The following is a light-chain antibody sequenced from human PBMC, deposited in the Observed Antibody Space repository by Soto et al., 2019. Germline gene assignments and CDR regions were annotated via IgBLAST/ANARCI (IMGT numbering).Light chain of an antibody. V-gene: IGLV2-14*01. J-gene: IGLJ3*02. CDR2: EDS. CDR3: SSYTSSTPRV. Sequence: QSALTEPASVSGSPGQSITISCTGSSSDVGGYKYVSWYQQHPGRAPKLMIYEDSYRPSGISNRFSGSKSGNTASLTISGLQAEDEADYYCSSYTSSTPRVFGGGTQLTVL. CDR1: SSDVGGYKY.